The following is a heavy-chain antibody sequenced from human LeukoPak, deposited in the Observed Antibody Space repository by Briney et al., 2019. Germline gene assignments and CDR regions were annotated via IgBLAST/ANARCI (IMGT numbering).Heavy chain of an antibody. D-gene: IGHD5-18*01. Sequence: SVKVSCKASGGSFNAYAISWVRQAPGQGLEWMGGIIPIFGTSNYAPTLQGRVTISTDESTSTAYMEVSSLRSEDTAIYYCARGLDASMETAYDYWGQGTLVTVSS. J-gene: IGHJ4*02. V-gene: IGHV1-69*05. CDR3: ARGLDASMETAYDY. CDR1: GGSFNAYA. CDR2: IIPIFGTS.